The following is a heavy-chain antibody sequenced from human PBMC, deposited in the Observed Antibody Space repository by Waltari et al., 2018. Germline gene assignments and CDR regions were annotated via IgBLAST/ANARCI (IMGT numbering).Heavy chain of an antibody. Sequence: QVQMVESGGGVVQPGRFLRISCAATAFTFSSYAMHWVRQAPGKGLEWVAVISHDGGNIYYAESVKDRFTLSRDNSKNILYLQMSSLRGDDTALYYCTRDSRGAFDGGMDVWGQGIKVTVSS. CDR1: AFTFSSYA. CDR2: ISHDGGNI. V-gene: IGHV3-30-3*01. J-gene: IGHJ6*02. CDR3: TRDSRGAFDGGMDV. D-gene: IGHD3-10*01.